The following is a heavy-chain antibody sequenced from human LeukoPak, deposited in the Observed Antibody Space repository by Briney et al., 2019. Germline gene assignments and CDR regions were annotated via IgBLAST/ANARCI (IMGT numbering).Heavy chain of an antibody. Sequence: GGSLRLSCAASGFTFSSYAMSWVRQAPGKGLEWVSAISGSGGSTYYADSVKGRFTISRDNSKNTLYLQMNSLRAEDTAVYYCARGGGYYYDSSGYLPFVYWGQGTLVTVSS. CDR3: ARGGGYYYDSSGYLPFVY. CDR1: GFTFSSYA. CDR2: ISGSGGST. V-gene: IGHV3-23*01. J-gene: IGHJ4*02. D-gene: IGHD3-22*01.